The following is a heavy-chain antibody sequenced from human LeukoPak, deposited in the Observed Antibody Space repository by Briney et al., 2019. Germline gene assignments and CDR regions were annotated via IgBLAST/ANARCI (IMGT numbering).Heavy chain of an antibody. Sequence: SSETLSLTCAVYGGSFSGYYWSWIRQPPGKGLEWIGEINHSGSTNYNPSLKSRVTISVDTSENQFSLKLSSVTAAGTAVYYCARASSSWYGVLVDYWGQGTLVTVSS. CDR2: INHSGST. D-gene: IGHD6-13*01. J-gene: IGHJ4*02. V-gene: IGHV4-34*01. CDR3: ARASSSWYGVLVDY. CDR1: GGSFSGYY.